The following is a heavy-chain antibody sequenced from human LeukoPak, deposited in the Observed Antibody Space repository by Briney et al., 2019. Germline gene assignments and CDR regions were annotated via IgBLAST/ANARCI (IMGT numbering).Heavy chain of an antibody. Sequence: PGGSLRLSCAASGFSFSTYAINWVRQAPGKGLGWVSSISSSSSYIYYADSVKGRFTISRENAKNSLYLQMNSLRAEDTAVYYCAKRGVVIRVILVGFHKEAYYFDSWGQGALVTVSS. CDR3: AKRGVVIRVILVGFHKEAYYFDS. J-gene: IGHJ4*02. CDR2: ISSSSSYI. D-gene: IGHD3-22*01. V-gene: IGHV3-21*01. CDR1: GFSFSTYA.